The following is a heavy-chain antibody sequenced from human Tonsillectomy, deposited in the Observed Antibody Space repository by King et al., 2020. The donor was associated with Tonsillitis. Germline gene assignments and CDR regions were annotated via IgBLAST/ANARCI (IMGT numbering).Heavy chain of an antibody. D-gene: IGHD2-15*01. CDR3: AKDSCSGGSCYSDYYGMDV. V-gene: IGHV3-30*18. J-gene: IGHJ6*02. Sequence: VQLVESGGGVVQPGRSLRLSCAASGFTFSSYGMHWVRQAPGKGLEWVAVISYDGSNKYYADSVKGRFTISRDNSKNTLYLQMNSLRAEDTAVHYCAKDSCSGGSCYSDYYGMDVWGQGTTVTVSS. CDR1: GFTFSSYG. CDR2: ISYDGSNK.